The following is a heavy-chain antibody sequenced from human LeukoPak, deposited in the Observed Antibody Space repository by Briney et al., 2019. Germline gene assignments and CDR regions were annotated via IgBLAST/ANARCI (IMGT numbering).Heavy chain of an antibody. CDR3: ARDNQLGYCSSTSCPYCYYMDV. CDR2: INPNSGGT. D-gene: IGHD2-2*01. Sequence: ASVKVSCKASGYTFTGYYMHWVRQAPGQGLEWMGRINPNSGGTNYAQKFQGRVTMTRDTSISTAYMELSRLRSDDTAVYYCARDNQLGYCSSTSCPYCYYMDVWGKGTTVTVSS. V-gene: IGHV1-2*06. CDR1: GYTFTGYY. J-gene: IGHJ6*03.